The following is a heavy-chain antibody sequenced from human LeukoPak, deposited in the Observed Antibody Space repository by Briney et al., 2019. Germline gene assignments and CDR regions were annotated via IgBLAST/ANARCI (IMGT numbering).Heavy chain of an antibody. Sequence: GGSLRLSCAASGFTFSSYGMHWVRQAPGKGLEYVSAISSDGIRTYYADSVKGRFTISRDNSKNTLDLQMSSLRAEDTAVYYCASAYGSGSYYKGYFDYWGQGTLVTVSS. CDR3: ASAYGSGSYYKGYFDY. V-gene: IGHV3-64D*09. J-gene: IGHJ4*02. CDR2: ISSDGIRT. D-gene: IGHD3-10*01. CDR1: GFTFSSYG.